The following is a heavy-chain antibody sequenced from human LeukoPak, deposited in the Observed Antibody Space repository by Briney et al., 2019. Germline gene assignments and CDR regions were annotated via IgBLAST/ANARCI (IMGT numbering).Heavy chain of an antibody. CDR3: AREREELDDY. J-gene: IGHJ4*02. V-gene: IGHV3-21*01. D-gene: IGHD6-13*01. CDR1: GFTFSSYS. Sequence: GGSLRLSCAASGFTFSSYSMNWVRQAPGKGLEWVSSISSSSSYIYYADSVKGRFTISRDNAKNSLYLQMDSLRAEDTAVYYCAREREELDDYWGQGTLVTVSS. CDR2: ISSSSSYI.